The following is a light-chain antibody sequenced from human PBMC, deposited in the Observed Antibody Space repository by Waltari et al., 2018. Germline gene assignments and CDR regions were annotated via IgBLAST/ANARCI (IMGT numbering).Light chain of an antibody. J-gene: IGKJ2*01. V-gene: IGKV1-39*01. CDR1: QDINIY. Sequence: DVQMTQFPSSLSASAGDTVTITCRASQDINIYLNWFQQKPGKAPRLLIYGASTLQSGIPSRFRGGGSGTDFTLTITSLQPEDFAIYYCQQGFTTPRVTFGQGTKLEIK. CDR2: GAS. CDR3: QQGFTTPRVT.